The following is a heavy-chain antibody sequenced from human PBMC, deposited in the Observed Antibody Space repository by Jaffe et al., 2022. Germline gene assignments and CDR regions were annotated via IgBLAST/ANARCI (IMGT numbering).Heavy chain of an antibody. CDR2: INHSGST. V-gene: IGHV4-34*01. Sequence: QVQLQQWGAGLLKPSETLSLTCAVYGGSFSGYYWSWIRQPPGKGLEWIGEINHSGSTNYNPSLKSRVTISVDTSKNQFSLKLSSVTAADTAVYYCARGGTYYDYIWGSYRPDLVDVWGKGTTVTVSS. J-gene: IGHJ6*04. CDR1: GGSFSGYY. CDR3: ARGGTYYDYIWGSYRPDLVDV. D-gene: IGHD3-16*02.